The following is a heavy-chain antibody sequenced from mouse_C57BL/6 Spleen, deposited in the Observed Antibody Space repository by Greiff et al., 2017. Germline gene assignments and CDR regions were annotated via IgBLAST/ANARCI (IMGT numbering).Heavy chain of an antibody. Sequence: QVQLQQPGAELVMPGASVKLSCKASGYTFTSYWMHWVKQRPGQGLEWIGEIDPSDSYTNYNQKFKGKSTLTVDNSSSTAYMQLSSLTSEDSAVDCCARGGGLSTMVARVYCDYWGQGTTLTVSS. CDR2: IDPSDSYT. V-gene: IGHV1-69*01. CDR1: GYTFTSYW. D-gene: IGHD2-2*01. J-gene: IGHJ2*01. CDR3: ARGGGLSTMVARVYCDY.